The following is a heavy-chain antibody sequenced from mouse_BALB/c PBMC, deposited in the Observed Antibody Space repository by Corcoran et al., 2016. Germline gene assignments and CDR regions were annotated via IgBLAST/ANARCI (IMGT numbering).Heavy chain of an antibody. CDR2: IDPANGNT. D-gene: IGHD4-1*01. J-gene: IGHJ2*01. CDR1: GFNINDTY. V-gene: IGHV14-3*02. Sequence: EVQLQQSGAELVKPGASVKLSCTASGFNINDTYMHWVKQRPEQGLEWIGRIDPANGNTKYDPKFQGKATITADTSSNTAYLQLSSLTSEDTAVYYCARNWYFDYWGQGTTLTVSS. CDR3: ARNWYFDY.